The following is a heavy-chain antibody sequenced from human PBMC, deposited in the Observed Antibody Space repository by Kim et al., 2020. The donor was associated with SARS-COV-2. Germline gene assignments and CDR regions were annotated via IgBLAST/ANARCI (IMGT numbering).Heavy chain of an antibody. CDR2: IYSGGST. V-gene: IGHV3-53*01. Sequence: GGSLRLSCAASGFTVSSHYMSWVRQAPGKGLEWVSVIYSGGSTYYADSVKGRFTISRDTSKNKLYLQLNSLRAEDTAVYYCARGRYGGNHPLSFDYGGQG. J-gene: IGHJ4*02. D-gene: IGHD2-15*01. CDR3: ARGRYGGNHPLSFDY. CDR1: GFTVSSHY.